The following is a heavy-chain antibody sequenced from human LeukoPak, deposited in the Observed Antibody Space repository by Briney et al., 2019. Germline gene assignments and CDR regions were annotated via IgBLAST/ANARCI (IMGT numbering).Heavy chain of an antibody. D-gene: IGHD3-22*01. V-gene: IGHV1-24*01. CDR1: GYTFTSYG. CDR2: FDPEDGET. J-gene: IGHJ4*02. CDR3: ATDSSGYSH. Sequence: ASVKVSCKASGYTFTSYGISWVRQAPGKGLEWMGGFDPEDGETIYAQKFQGRVTMTEDTSTDTAYMELSSLRSEDTAVYYCATDSSGYSHWGQGTLVTVSS.